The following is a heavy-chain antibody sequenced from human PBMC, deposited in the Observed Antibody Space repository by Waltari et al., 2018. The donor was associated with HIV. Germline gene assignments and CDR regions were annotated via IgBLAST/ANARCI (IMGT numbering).Heavy chain of an antibody. CDR3: ARVVRFPPRGYYYYYGMDV. J-gene: IGHJ6*02. D-gene: IGHD3-3*01. CDR1: GATFSSYA. V-gene: IGHV1-69*01. CDR2: IIPIFGTA. Sequence: QVQLVQSGAEVKKPGSSVKVSCKASGATFSSYAISWVRQAPGQGIEWMGGIIPIFGTANYAQKFQGRVTITADESTSTAYMELSSLRSEDTAVYYCARVVRFPPRGYYYYYGMDVWGQGTTVTVSS.